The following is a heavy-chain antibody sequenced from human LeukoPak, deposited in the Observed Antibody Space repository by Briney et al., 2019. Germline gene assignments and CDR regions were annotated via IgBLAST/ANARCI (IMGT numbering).Heavy chain of an antibody. CDR3: ARRGVVGSKVFDY. Sequence: GESLKISCEGSGYNFAYYWIGWVRQMPGKGLEWMGIIYPNDSDTRYSPSFQGQVTISADKSISTAYLQWSSLKASDTAMYYCARRGVVGSKVFDYWGQGTLVTVSS. D-gene: IGHD1-26*01. CDR1: GYNFAYYW. V-gene: IGHV5-51*01. CDR2: IYPNDSDT. J-gene: IGHJ4*02.